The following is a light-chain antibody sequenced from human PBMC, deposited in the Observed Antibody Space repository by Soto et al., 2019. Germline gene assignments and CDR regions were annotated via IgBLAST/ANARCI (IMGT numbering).Light chain of an antibody. CDR3: GTDRDTGGSFVYV. J-gene: IGLJ1*01. CDR2: VDTGGIVG. CDR1: SGYSSFK. Sequence: QPVLTQPPSASASPGASVTLTCTLSSGYSSFKVDWYQQRPGRGPRFVMRVDTGGIVGLKGDGIPDRFSVSGSGLNRYLTIKNIQEEDEGDYHCGTDRDTGGSFVYVFGTGTKVTVL. V-gene: IGLV9-49*01.